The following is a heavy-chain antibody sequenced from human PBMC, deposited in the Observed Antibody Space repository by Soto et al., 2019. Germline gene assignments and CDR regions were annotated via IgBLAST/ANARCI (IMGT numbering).Heavy chain of an antibody. Sequence: GASVKVSCKASGYTFTSYAMHWVRQAPGQRLEWMGWINAGNGNTKYSQKFQGRVTITRDTSASTAYMELSSLRSEDTAVYYCARDSGRIVGATIGWYFDYWGQGALVTVSS. CDR1: GYTFTSYA. D-gene: IGHD1-26*01. J-gene: IGHJ4*02. V-gene: IGHV1-3*01. CDR3: ARDSGRIVGATIGWYFDY. CDR2: INAGNGNT.